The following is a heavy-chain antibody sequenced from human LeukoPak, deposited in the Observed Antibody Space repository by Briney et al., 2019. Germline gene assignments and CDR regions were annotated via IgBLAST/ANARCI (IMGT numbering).Heavy chain of an antibody. D-gene: IGHD5-18*01. CDR3: AKGKETVMVFDS. V-gene: IGHV3-23*01. Sequence: GSLRLSCAASGFTFSTYAMSWVRQAPGKGLEWVSAISGGGGTTNYADSVKGRFTISRDNSKNTLYLQINSLRAEDTAVYYCAKGKETVMVFDSWGQGTLVTVSS. CDR1: GFTFSTYA. CDR2: ISGGGGTT. J-gene: IGHJ4*02.